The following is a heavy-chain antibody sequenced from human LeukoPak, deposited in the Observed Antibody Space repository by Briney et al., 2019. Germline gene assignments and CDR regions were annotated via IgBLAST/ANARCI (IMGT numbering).Heavy chain of an antibody. CDR3: AHSMIRGVIAY. V-gene: IGHV4-34*01. D-gene: IGHD3-10*01. Sequence: PSETLSLTCAVYGAPLSGYYWSWVRQPPGKGLEWIGETKHIGSTNYNPSLKSRVTISADTSKYQFFLKLSSVTAADTAVYYRAHSMIRGVIAYWGQGTPVTVPS. CDR1: GAPLSGYY. J-gene: IGHJ4*02. CDR2: TKHIGST.